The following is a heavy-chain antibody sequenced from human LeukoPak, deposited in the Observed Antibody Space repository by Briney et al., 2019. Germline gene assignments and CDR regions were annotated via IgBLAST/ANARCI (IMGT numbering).Heavy chain of an antibody. CDR3: ARQSGSYYDYFDY. CDR2: INPNSGGT. CDR1: GYTFTSYG. Sequence: ASVKVSCKASGYTFTSYGISWVRQAPGQGLEWMGWINPNSGGTNYAQKFQGRVTMTRDTSISTAYMELSRLRSDDTAVYYCARQSGSYYDYFDYWGQGTLVTVSS. D-gene: IGHD1-26*01. V-gene: IGHV1-2*02. J-gene: IGHJ4*02.